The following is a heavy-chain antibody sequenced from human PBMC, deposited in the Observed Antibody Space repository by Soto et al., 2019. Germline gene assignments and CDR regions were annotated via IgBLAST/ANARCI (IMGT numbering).Heavy chain of an antibody. CDR2: ISGSGGST. CDR3: AKDEIVVVANFDY. Sequence: GWPLRLSWSSSLFTFSSYAMGLVVDSPGKGLEWVSAISGSGGSTYYADSVKGRFTISRDNSKNTLYLQMNSLRAEDTAVYYCAKDEIVVVANFDYWGQGTLVTVSS. CDR1: LFTFSSYA. J-gene: IGHJ4*02. D-gene: IGHD3-22*01. V-gene: IGHV3-23*01.